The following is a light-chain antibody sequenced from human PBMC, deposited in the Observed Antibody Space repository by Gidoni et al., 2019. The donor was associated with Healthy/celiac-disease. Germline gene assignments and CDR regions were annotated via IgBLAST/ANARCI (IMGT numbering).Light chain of an antibody. CDR1: SSNTGAGYD. CDR2: GNS. CDR3: QSYDSSLSGYVV. V-gene: IGLV1-40*01. Sequence: HSVLTQPPSVSGPPGQRVTIPCTGSSSNTGAGYDVHWYQQLPGTAPKPLIYGNSNRPSGVPDRFSGSKSGTSASLAITGLQAEDEADYYCQSYDSSLSGYVVFGGGTKLTVL. J-gene: IGLJ2*01.